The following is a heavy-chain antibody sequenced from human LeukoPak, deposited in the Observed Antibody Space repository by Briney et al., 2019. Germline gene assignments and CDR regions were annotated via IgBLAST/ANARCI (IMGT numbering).Heavy chain of an antibody. CDR2: ISSSSSYI. CDR1: GFTFSTYT. V-gene: IGHV3-21*01. J-gene: IGHJ4*02. Sequence: GGSLRLSCAGSGFTFSTYTMNWVRQAPGKGLEWVSSISSSSSYIYYGDSVKGRFTVSRDNARNSLSLQMNSLRAEDTAVYYCTTDIVVVPAAITSDYWGQGTLVTVSS. CDR3: TTDIVVVPAAITSDY. D-gene: IGHD2-2*02.